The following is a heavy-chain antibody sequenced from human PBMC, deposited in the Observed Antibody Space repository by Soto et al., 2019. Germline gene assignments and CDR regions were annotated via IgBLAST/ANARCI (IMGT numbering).Heavy chain of an antibody. CDR3: AKRAVATIKLDYFDY. CDR1: GFTFSRYS. Sequence: GGSLRLSCAASGFTFSRYSMSWVRQAPGKGLEWVSYISSSSNSIYYADSVKGRFTISRDNAKNSLHLQMNSLRAEDTAVYYCAKRAVATIKLDYFDYWGQGTLVTVSS. D-gene: IGHD5-12*01. J-gene: IGHJ4*02. V-gene: IGHV3-48*01. CDR2: ISSSSNSI.